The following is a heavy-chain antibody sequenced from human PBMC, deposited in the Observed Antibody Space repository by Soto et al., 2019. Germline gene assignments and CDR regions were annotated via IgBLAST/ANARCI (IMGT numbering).Heavy chain of an antibody. CDR1: GYTFTSYD. CDR2: MNPNSGNT. J-gene: IGHJ5*02. D-gene: IGHD4-17*01. Sequence: QVQLVQSGAEVKKPGASVKVSCKASGYTFTSYDINWVRQATGQGFEYLGWMNPNSGNTGYVKKFQGRVTMTRDTARSKADMELSGLRSEDTAVYYCAGGIKYGDYSRWFGPWGPGTLVTVSS. CDR3: AGGIKYGDYSRWFGP. V-gene: IGHV1-8*01.